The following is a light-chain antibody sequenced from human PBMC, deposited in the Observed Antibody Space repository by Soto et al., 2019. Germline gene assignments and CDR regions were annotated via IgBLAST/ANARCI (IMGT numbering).Light chain of an antibody. CDR3: CSYAGSSTLL. Sequence: QSALTQPASVSGSPGQSITISCTGTSSDVGSYNLVSWYRQHPGKAPKLMIYEVSKRPSGVSNRFSGSKSGNTASLTISGLQAEDEADYYCCSYAGSSTLLFGGGTKLTVL. CDR1: SSDVGSYNL. J-gene: IGLJ2*01. CDR2: EVS. V-gene: IGLV2-23*02.